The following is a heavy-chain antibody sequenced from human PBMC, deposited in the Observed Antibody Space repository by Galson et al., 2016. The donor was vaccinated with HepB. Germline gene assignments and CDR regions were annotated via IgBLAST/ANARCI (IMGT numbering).Heavy chain of an antibody. Sequence: SVKVSCKASGYTFTDFYIHWVQQAPGQGPEWMGWINPKSGATHYAKKFQGRVTMTRDTSISTVYMELRRLRSDDAAVYFCARDQPRNTIFGVTTAFDVWGQGTMVTLSS. V-gene: IGHV1-2*02. D-gene: IGHD3-3*01. CDR1: GYTFTDFY. J-gene: IGHJ3*01. CDR2: INPKSGAT. CDR3: ARDQPRNTIFGVTTAFDV.